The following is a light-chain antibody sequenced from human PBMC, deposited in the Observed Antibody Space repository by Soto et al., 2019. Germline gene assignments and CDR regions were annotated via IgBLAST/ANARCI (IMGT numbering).Light chain of an antibody. CDR2: DAS. CDR1: QSISSH. Sequence: EIVMTQSPATLSVSPGETATLSCRASQSISSHLAWYQQKPGQAPRLLMHDASARAIGIPARFSGSGSGTEFTRTISSRQSEDFAVYYCQQYHYWWTFGQGTKVEIK. V-gene: IGKV3-15*01. J-gene: IGKJ1*01. CDR3: QQYHYWWT.